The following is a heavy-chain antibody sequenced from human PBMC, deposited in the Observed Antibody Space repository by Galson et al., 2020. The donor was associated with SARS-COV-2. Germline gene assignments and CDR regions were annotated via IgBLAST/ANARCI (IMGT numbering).Heavy chain of an antibody. CDR1: GYRFSNYI. Sequence: ASVKVSCKASGYRFSNYILNWVRQAPGQGLEWVGRINPDSGNAIYAQDFTGRFVFSLDTSVSTAFLQISSLKADDTAVYYCARDRTSSLYPAFDYWGQGTLVSVSS. V-gene: IGHV7-4-1*02. CDR3: ARDRTSSLYPAFDY. CDR2: INPDSGNA. J-gene: IGHJ4*02. D-gene: IGHD6-13*01.